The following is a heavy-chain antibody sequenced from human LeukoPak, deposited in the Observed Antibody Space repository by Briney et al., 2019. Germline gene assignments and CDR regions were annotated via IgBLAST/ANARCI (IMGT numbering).Heavy chain of an antibody. CDR2: IYYSVNT. CDR1: GGSISNYY. V-gene: IGHV4-59*01. Sequence: SETPSLTCTVSGGSISNYYWSWIRQPPGKGLEWIGYIYYSVNTNYNPSLKGRVTISVDTSKNQFSLKLTSVTAADTAVYYCARRDAFDIWGPGTMVTVSS. J-gene: IGHJ3*02. CDR3: ARRDAFDI.